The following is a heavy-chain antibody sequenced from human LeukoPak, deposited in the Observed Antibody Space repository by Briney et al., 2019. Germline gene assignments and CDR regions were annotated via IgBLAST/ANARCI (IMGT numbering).Heavy chain of an antibody. CDR1: GGSISSSSYY. J-gene: IGHJ6*03. CDR2: IYYSGST. CDR3: ATYGSGSYNYYYMDV. D-gene: IGHD3-10*01. V-gene: IGHV4-39*01. Sequence: SETLSLTCTVSGGSISSSSYYWGWIRQPPGKGLEWIGSIYYSGSTYYNPSLKSRLTISGDTSKNQFSLKLSSVTAADTAVYYCATYGSGSYNYYYMDVWGKGTTVTISS.